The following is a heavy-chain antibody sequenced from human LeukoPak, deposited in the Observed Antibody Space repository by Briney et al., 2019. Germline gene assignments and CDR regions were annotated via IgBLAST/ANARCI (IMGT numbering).Heavy chain of an antibody. CDR3: ARDPGGSFDY. V-gene: IGHV3-21*01. CDR1: GCTFHKYT. Sequence: GSLRLSCPACGCTFHKYTMSWLRQAPGTGLEGVASICASQSNSHYADSLEGRFTISRENALNSLYLQMNSLRGENTAVYFCARDPGGSFDYGGEGTLVTVSA. J-gene: IGHJ4*02. CDR2: ICASQSNS. D-gene: IGHD1-26*01.